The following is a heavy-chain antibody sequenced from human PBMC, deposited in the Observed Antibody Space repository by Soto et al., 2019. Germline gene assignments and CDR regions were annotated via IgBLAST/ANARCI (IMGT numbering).Heavy chain of an antibody. V-gene: IGHV2-5*02. CDR1: GFSLSTSGVG. J-gene: IGHJ6*03. CDR2: IYWDDDK. D-gene: IGHD5-12*01. Sequence: ESGPTLVNPTQTLTLTCTFSGFSLSTSGVGVGWIRQPPGKALEWLALIYWDDDKRYSPSLKSRLTITKDTSKNQVVLTMTNMDPVDTATYYCAHGRGYSGYGYYYYMDVWGKGTTVTVSS. CDR3: AHGRGYSGYGYYYYMDV.